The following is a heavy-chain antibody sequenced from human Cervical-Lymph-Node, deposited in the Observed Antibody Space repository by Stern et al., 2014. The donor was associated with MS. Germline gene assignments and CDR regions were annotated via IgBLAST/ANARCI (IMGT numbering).Heavy chain of an antibody. D-gene: IGHD1-1*01. J-gene: IGHJ6*02. V-gene: IGHV1-69*06. CDR1: GGDFTTYA. CDR3: AREVGSLAMDV. Sequence: QVQLQQSGAEVKKPGSSVKVSCKASGGDFTTYAISWVRQAPGQGLEWMGGITPVFGTADYAQKFQGRVTITADTSTSTAYMELRSLRFEDTAVYYCAREVGSLAMDVWGQGTTVTVSS. CDR2: ITPVFGTA.